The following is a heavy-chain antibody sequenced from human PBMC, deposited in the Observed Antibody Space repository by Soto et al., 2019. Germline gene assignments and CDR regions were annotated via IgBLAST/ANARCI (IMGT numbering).Heavy chain of an antibody. CDR2: ISGSGGST. CDR1: GFTFSSYA. J-gene: IGHJ5*02. CDR3: AKDSHSSGYSRNWFDP. Sequence: HPRGSLRLSXAASGFTFSSYAMSWVRQAPGKGLEWVSAISGSGGSTYYADSVKGRFTISRDNSKNTLYLQMNSLRAEDTAVYYCAKDSHSSGYSRNWFDPWGQGTLVTVSS. D-gene: IGHD3-22*01. V-gene: IGHV3-23*01.